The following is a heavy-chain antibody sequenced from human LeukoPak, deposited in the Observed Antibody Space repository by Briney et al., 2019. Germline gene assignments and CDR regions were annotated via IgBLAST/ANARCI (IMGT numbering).Heavy chain of an antibody. Sequence: ASVKVSCKASGYTFTGYYMHWVRQAPGQGLEWMGWINPNSGGTNYAQKFQGRVTMTRDTSISTAYMELSRLRSDDTAVYYCARAPVSYYYDSSPFDYWGQGTLDTVSS. D-gene: IGHD3-22*01. CDR1: GYTFTGYY. CDR3: ARAPVSYYYDSSPFDY. CDR2: INPNSGGT. J-gene: IGHJ4*02. V-gene: IGHV1-2*02.